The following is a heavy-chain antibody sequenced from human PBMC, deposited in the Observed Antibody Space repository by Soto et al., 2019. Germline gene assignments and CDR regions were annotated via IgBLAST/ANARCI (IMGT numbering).Heavy chain of an antibody. CDR3: ARDPLPDNRVGTFDY. V-gene: IGHV3-48*03. Sequence: EVQLVESGGGLVQPGGSLRLSCAASGFTFSSYEMNWVRQAPGKGLEWVSYISSSGSTIYYADSVKGRFTISRDNAKNSLYLQMNSLRAEDTAVYYCARDPLPDNRVGTFDYWGQGTLVTVSS. CDR1: GFTFSSYE. J-gene: IGHJ4*02. CDR2: ISSSGSTI. D-gene: IGHD1-26*01.